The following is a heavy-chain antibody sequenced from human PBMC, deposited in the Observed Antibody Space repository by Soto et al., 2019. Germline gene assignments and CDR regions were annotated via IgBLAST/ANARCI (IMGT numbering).Heavy chain of an antibody. D-gene: IGHD3-10*01. V-gene: IGHV4-30-2*01. CDR1: GASISSDGYS. J-gene: IGHJ4*02. CDR2: IYQSGST. Sequence: SETLSLTCAVSGASISSDGYSWNWIRQPPGEGLEWVGYIYQSGSTSYNPSLKSRITILLDSSNNQFFLRLSSVTAADTAVYYCTGALHSYGSETYYDYWRQGTLV. CDR3: TGALHSYGSETYYDY.